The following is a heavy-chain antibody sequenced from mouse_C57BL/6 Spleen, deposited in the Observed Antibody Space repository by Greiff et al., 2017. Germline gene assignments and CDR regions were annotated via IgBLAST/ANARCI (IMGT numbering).Heavy chain of an antibody. D-gene: IGHD1-1*01. CDR3: ARKDYYGSSDESY. CDR1: GYAFTNYL. CDR2: INPGSGGT. J-gene: IGHJ2*01. Sequence: QVQLQQSGAELVRPGTSVKVSCKASGYAFTNYLIEWVKQRPGQGLEWIGVINPGSGGTNYNEKFKGKAPLTADKSSSTAYMQLSSLTSEDSAVYFCARKDYYGSSDESYWGQGTTLTVSS. V-gene: IGHV1-54*01.